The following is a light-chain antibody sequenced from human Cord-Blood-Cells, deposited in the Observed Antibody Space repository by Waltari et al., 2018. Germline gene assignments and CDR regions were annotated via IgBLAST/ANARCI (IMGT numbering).Light chain of an antibody. CDR2: DGR. CDR1: SSDVGGYNY. J-gene: IGLJ3*02. V-gene: IGLV2-14*01. CDR3: SSYTSSSTLV. Sequence: QAALTQPASVSGSPGQSITISCTGTSSDVGGYNYVAWYQQHPGNATKLMIYDGRNRPAGGYNRFSGSKSGNTASLTISGLQAEDEADCYGSSYTSSSTLVFGGGTKLTVL.